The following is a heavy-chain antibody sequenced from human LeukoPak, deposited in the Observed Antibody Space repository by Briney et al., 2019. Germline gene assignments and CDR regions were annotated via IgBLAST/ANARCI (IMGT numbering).Heavy chain of an antibody. Sequence: PGGSLRLSCAVSGFTFDDYAMHWVRQAPGKGLEWVSGISWNGGSIGYADSVKGRFTISRDNAKNSLYLQMNSLRAEDTALYYCAKDISSYYDSSGYYFGFDYWGQGTLVTVSS. D-gene: IGHD3-22*01. CDR3: AKDISSYYDSSGYYFGFDY. V-gene: IGHV3-9*01. J-gene: IGHJ4*02. CDR1: GFTFDDYA. CDR2: ISWNGGSI.